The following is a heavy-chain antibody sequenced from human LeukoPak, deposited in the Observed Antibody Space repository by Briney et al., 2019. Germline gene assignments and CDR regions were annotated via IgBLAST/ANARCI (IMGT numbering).Heavy chain of an antibody. CDR1: AGFVSNSNYY. V-gene: IGHV4-39*07. D-gene: IGHD2-2*01. CDR3: ARGRTGYGGTDH. J-gene: IGHJ5*02. CDR2: IYYSGST. Sequence: SETLSLTCTVSAGFVSNSNYYWGWIRQPPGKGLEWIGSIYYSGSTYYNPSLESRVTISVDTSKNQFSLKLSSVTTADTALYYCARGRTGYGGTDHWGHGTLVTVSS.